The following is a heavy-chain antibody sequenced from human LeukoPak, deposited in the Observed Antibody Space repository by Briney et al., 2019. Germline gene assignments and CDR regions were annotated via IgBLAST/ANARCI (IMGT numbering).Heavy chain of an antibody. J-gene: IGHJ4*02. CDR2: IRSSSSTI. Sequence: GGSLRLSCAASGFTFSSCSMNWVRQAPGKGLEWVSYIRSSSSTIYYADSVKGRFTISRDNAKNTLYLQMNSLRAEDTAVYYCTKEEQWLVGYFDYWGQGTLVTVSS. D-gene: IGHD6-19*01. CDR3: TKEEQWLVGYFDY. V-gene: IGHV3-48*01. CDR1: GFTFSSCS.